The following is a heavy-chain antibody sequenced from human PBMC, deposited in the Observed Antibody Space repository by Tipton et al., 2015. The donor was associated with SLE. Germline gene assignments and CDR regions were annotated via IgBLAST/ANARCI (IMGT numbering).Heavy chain of an antibody. CDR1: GFTFSSYG. D-gene: IGHD1-14*01. V-gene: IGHV3-30*03. CDR2: ISYDGSNK. CDR3: ARESRYNNGMDV. Sequence: SLRLSCAASGFTFSSYGMHWVRQAPGKGLEWVAVISYDGSNKYYADSVKGRFTISRDNSKNTLYLQMNSLRAEDTAVYYCARESRYNNGMDVWGQGTTVTVSS. J-gene: IGHJ6*02.